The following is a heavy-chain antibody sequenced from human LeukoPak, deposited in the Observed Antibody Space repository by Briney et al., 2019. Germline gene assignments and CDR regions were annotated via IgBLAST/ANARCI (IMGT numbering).Heavy chain of an antibody. CDR3: VRVRDGYNDAYDI. V-gene: IGHV1-46*01. CDR2: INPSGGST. CDR1: GFTFTNYN. D-gene: IGHD5-24*01. Sequence: GASVKVSCKASGFTFTNYNLNWVRQAPGQRLEWMGIINPSGGSTNYAQNFQGRVTMTRDTSTSTVYMELSSLRSEDTAVYYCVRVRDGYNDAYDIWGQGTMVTVPS. J-gene: IGHJ3*02.